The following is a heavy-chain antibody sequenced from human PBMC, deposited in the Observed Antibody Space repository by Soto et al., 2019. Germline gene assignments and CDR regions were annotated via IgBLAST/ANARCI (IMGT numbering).Heavy chain of an antibody. Sequence: SETLSLTCTVSGGSISSYCWSWIRQPPGKGLEWVGCIYYIGSTNYNPSLKSRVTISVDTSRNQFSLKLSSVTAADTAIYYCAREAVLLHRFDPWGQGSLITV. CDR1: GGSISSYC. D-gene: IGHD3-22*01. J-gene: IGHJ5*02. CDR2: IYYIGST. V-gene: IGHV4-59*01. CDR3: AREAVLLHRFDP.